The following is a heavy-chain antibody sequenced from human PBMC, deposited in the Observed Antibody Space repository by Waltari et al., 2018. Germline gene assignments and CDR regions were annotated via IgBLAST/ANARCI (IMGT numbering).Heavy chain of an antibody. V-gene: IGHV3-53*01. Sequence: EVQLVESGGGLIQPGGSLRLSCAASGFIVSNHYMSWVRQAPGKGLDWVSVTKGGGNTFYSDSVKGRFTISTDDSSNTLSLQMNSLRVEDTAVYYCASDPGFANGMDGWGQGTTVTVSS. CDR2: TKGGGNT. J-gene: IGHJ6*02. CDR1: GFIVSNHY. CDR3: ASDPGFANGMDG.